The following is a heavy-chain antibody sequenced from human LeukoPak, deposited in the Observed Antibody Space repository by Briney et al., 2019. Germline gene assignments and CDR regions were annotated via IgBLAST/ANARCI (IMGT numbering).Heavy chain of an antibody. CDR1: GFTFSSYA. Sequence: GGSLRLSCAASGFTFSSYAMSWVRQAPGKGLEWVSAISGSGGSTYYADSVKGRFTISRDNSKNTLYLQMNSLRAEDTAVYYCARDVDYYDILTGYYQHFGMDVWGQGTTVTVS. CDR3: ARDVDYYDILTGYYQHFGMDV. V-gene: IGHV3-23*01. CDR2: ISGSGGST. J-gene: IGHJ6*02. D-gene: IGHD3-9*01.